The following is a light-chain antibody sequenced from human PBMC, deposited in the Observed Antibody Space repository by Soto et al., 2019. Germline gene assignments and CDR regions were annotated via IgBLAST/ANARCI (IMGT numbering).Light chain of an antibody. CDR1: SSDVGSYNL. Sequence: ALTQPASVSGSPGQSITISCTGTSSDVGSYNLVSWYQQHPGKAPKLMIYEGSKRPSGVSNRFSGSKSGNTASLTISGLQAEDEADYYCCSYAGSSTFYVFGIGTKVTVL. V-gene: IGLV2-23*01. CDR2: EGS. J-gene: IGLJ1*01. CDR3: CSYAGSSTFYV.